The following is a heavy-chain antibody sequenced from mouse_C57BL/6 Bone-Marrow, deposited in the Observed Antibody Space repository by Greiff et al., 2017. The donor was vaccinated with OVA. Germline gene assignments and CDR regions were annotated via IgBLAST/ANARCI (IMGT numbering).Heavy chain of an antibody. CDR1: GYAFRSSW. Sequence: VQLQQSGPELVKPGASVKISCKASGYAFRSSWMNWVKQRPGKGLEWIGRIYTGDGDTNYNGKFKGKATLTADKSSSTAYMQLSSLTSEDSAVYFCATVLLRSYYAMDYWGQGTSVTVSS. D-gene: IGHD1-1*01. CDR3: ATVLLRSYYAMDY. CDR2: IYTGDGDT. J-gene: IGHJ4*01. V-gene: IGHV1-82*01.